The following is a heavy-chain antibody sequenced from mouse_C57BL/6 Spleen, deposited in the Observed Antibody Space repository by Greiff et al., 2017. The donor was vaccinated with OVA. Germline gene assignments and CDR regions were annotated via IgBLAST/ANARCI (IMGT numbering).Heavy chain of an antibody. D-gene: IGHD2-1*01. Sequence: EVQVVESGGGLVQPGGSLSLSCAASGFTFTDYYMSWVRQPPGKALEWLGFIRNKANGYTTEYSASVKGRFTISRDNSQSILYLQMNALRAEDSATYYCARWDGNYGYAMDYWGQGTSVTVSS. V-gene: IGHV7-3*01. CDR3: ARWDGNYGYAMDY. J-gene: IGHJ4*01. CDR1: GFTFTDYY. CDR2: IRNKANGYTT.